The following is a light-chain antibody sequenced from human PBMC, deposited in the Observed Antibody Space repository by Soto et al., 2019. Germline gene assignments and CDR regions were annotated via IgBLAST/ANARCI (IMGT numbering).Light chain of an antibody. CDR2: DVT. V-gene: IGLV2-11*01. CDR3: CSYAGSQSVV. J-gene: IGLJ2*01. CDR1: SSDVGGYNY. Sequence: QSALTQPRSVSGSPGQSVTISCTGTSSDVGGYNYVSWYQQHPGKAPKLMIYDVTKRPSGVPDRFSGSKSGNTASLTISGLQTEDEADYYCCSYAGSQSVVFGAGTQLTVL.